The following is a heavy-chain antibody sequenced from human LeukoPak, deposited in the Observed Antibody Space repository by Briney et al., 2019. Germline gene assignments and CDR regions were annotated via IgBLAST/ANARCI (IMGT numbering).Heavy chain of an antibody. CDR1: GYTFNFYY. Sequence: ASVKVSCKASGYTFNFYYVHWVRQAPGQGLEWMGWISAYNGNTNYAQKLQGRVTMTTDTSTSTAYMELRSLRSDDTAVYYCARGIYFDYWGQGTLVTVSS. CDR2: ISAYNGNT. CDR3: ARGIYFDY. V-gene: IGHV1-18*04. J-gene: IGHJ4*02.